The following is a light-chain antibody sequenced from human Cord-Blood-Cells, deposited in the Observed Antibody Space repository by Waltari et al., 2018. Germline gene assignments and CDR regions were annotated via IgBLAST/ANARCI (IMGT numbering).Light chain of an antibody. CDR3: QQYGSSPKT. CDR2: GAS. CDR1: QRVSSSY. V-gene: IGKV3-20*01. Sequence: EIVLTQSPGTLSLSPGERATLSCRASQRVSSSYLAWYQQKPGQAPRLLIYGASSRASGIPDRFSGSGYGTDFTLTISGLEPEDCAVYYCQQYGSSPKTFGQGTKVEIK. J-gene: IGKJ1*01.